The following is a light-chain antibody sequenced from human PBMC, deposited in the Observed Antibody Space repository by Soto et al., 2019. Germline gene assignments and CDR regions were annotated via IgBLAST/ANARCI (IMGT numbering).Light chain of an antibody. CDR1: QGISNY. J-gene: IGKJ1*01. Sequence: DIQMTQSPSSLSASAGDRVTITCRASQGISNYLAWYQQRPGKVPKLLIYTASTLQSGVPSRFSGSGSGAEFTLTISSLQPEDVATYYCQKYNSAPSTFGQGTKVEIK. V-gene: IGKV1-27*01. CDR2: TAS. CDR3: QKYNSAPST.